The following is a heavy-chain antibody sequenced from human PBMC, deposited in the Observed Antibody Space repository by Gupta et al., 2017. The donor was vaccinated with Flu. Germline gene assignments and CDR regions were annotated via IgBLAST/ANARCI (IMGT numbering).Heavy chain of an antibody. Sequence: QVQLQESGPGLVKPSETLSLTCTVSGGSLSTYYWSWIRQPPGKGLEWIGYIYYSGSTNYNPSLKSRVTISVDTSKNQFSLKLSSVTAADTAVYYCARDPGLQGDYGDYWYGMDVWGQGTTVTVSS. V-gene: IGHV4-59*01. CDR3: ARDPGLQGDYGDYWYGMDV. CDR2: IYYSGST. D-gene: IGHD4-17*01. CDR1: GGSLSTYY. J-gene: IGHJ6*02.